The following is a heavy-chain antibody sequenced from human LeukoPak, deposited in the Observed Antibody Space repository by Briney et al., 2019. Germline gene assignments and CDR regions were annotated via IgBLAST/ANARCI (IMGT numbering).Heavy chain of an antibody. Sequence: SETLSLTCTVSGGSISNSYWSWIRQPPGKGLEWIGYIYYRQNTNYNPDYSGSTNYNPSLKSRVTISVDTSKNQFSLKLSSVTAADTAVYYCATTRVAAGTSQLVDYWGQGTLVTVSS. V-gene: IGHV4-59*01. CDR3: ATTRVAAGTSQLVDY. CDR2: IYYRQNTNYNPDYSGST. D-gene: IGHD6-13*01. CDR1: GGSISNSY. J-gene: IGHJ4*02.